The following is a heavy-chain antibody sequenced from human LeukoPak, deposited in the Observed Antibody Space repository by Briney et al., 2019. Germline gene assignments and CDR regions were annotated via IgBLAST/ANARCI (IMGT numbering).Heavy chain of an antibody. D-gene: IGHD1-26*01. Sequence: PGGSLRLSCAASGFTFSDYYMSWVRQAPGKGLEWVANINQDGSETYYVDSVKGRFTISGDNAKNSLYLQMNSLRAEDTAVYYCAREWGAHDAFDIWGQGTMVTVSS. CDR1: GFTFSDYY. CDR2: INQDGSET. CDR3: AREWGAHDAFDI. V-gene: IGHV3-7*01. J-gene: IGHJ3*02.